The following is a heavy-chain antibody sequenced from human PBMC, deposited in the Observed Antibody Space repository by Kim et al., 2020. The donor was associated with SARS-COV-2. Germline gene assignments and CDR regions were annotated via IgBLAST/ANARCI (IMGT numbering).Heavy chain of an antibody. Sequence: GESLKISCKASEYTFTNYWIHWVRQMPGKGLEWMGRIDPGDSYSNYSPPFQGHVTISVDKSITTAYLQWNSLKASDTAIYYCARTYYYASGSPDAFDIWGQGTMVTVTS. CDR1: EYTFTNYW. CDR2: IDPGDSYS. V-gene: IGHV5-10-1*01. CDR3: ARTYYYASGSPDAFDI. D-gene: IGHD3-10*01. J-gene: IGHJ3*02.